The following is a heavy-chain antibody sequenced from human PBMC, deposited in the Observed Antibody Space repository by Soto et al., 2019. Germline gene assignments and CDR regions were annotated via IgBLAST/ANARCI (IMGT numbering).Heavy chain of an antibody. CDR2: VYHTGDT. J-gene: IGHJ5*02. D-gene: IGHD2-21*02. V-gene: IGHV4-4*02. Sequence: SETLSLTCVVSGGTGASSHWWSWVRQSPGGGLEWIGNVYHTGDTNLNPSLQSRVTISVDKSNNQFSLRLNSLTAADTAVYFCAREIVTAGGNNYFDPWGPGTLVTVSP. CDR3: AREIVTAGGNNYFDP. CDR1: GGTGASSHW.